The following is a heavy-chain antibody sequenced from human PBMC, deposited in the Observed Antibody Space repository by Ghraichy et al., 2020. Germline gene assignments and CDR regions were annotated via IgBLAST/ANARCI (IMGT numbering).Heavy chain of an antibody. V-gene: IGHV3-7*01. CDR2: IKPDGSEK. J-gene: IGHJ4*02. D-gene: IGHD2-2*01. CDR3: ARRRCSISACYFSSWHCFDY. CDR1: GFAFSGSW. Sequence: GGSLRLSCVASGFAFSGSWMTWVRQAPGKGLEWVSNIKPDGSEKFLVDSVKGRFIISRDNAESSMYLQLNNVRVEDTAVYYCARRRCSISACYFSSWHCFDYWGQGTRVTVSS.